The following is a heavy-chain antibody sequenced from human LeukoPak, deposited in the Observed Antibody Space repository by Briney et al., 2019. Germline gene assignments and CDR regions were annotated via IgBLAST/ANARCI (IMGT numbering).Heavy chain of an antibody. V-gene: IGHV4-39*07. D-gene: IGHD2-15*01. Sequence: SETLSLTCTVSGDSIRSSRYYWGWIRQPPGKGLEWIGSIYYSGSTSYKPSLKSRVTISVDTAKNQFSLKLSSVTAADTAVYYCVRDPSSVGPRDYWGQGSLVTVSS. CDR1: GDSIRSSRYY. J-gene: IGHJ4*02. CDR2: IYYSGST. CDR3: VRDPSSVGPRDY.